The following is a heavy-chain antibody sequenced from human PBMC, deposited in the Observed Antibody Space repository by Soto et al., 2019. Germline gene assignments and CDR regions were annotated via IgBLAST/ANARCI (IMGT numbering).Heavy chain of an antibody. CDR1: GFTFSSYW. Sequence: GGSLRLSCAASGFTFSSYWMSWVRQAPGKGLEWVARINQDGSEKYYVDSVKGRFTISRDNAENSLYLQMNSLRAEDTAVYYCARDYPGGSYYDYWGQGTLVTVSS. V-gene: IGHV3-7*03. CDR2: INQDGSEK. CDR3: ARDYPGGSYYDY. D-gene: IGHD1-26*01. J-gene: IGHJ4*02.